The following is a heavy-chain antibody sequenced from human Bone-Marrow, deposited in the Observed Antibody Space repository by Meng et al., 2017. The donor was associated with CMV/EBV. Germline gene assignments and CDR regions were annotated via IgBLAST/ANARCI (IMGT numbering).Heavy chain of an antibody. J-gene: IGHJ4*02. CDR2: INPHSGGT. Sequence: ASVKVSCKASGYTFTVYYMHWVQQAPGQGLEWMGWINPHSGGTNYAQKFQGRVTMTRDTSLSTACMELSRRRSDGTAVYYCARDVEGVYYWGQGTLVTVSS. CDR1: GYTFTVYY. V-gene: IGHV1-2*02. D-gene: IGHD1-1*01. CDR3: ARDVEGVYY.